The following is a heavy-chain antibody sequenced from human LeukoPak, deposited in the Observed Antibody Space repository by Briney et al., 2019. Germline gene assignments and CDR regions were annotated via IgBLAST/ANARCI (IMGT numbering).Heavy chain of an antibody. CDR3: AREGKHCGGDCYSFDS. CDR1: AYTFTDSY. V-gene: IGHV1-2*02. Sequence: GASVKVSCKASAYTFTDSYMHWVRQAPGQGLEYLAWINLKSGDTKYAQKFQGRVSMTRDTSIYTAYMDLRSLTSDDTAVYYCAREGKHCGGDCYSFDSWGQGTLVTVSS. J-gene: IGHJ4*02. D-gene: IGHD2-21*02. CDR2: INLKSGDT.